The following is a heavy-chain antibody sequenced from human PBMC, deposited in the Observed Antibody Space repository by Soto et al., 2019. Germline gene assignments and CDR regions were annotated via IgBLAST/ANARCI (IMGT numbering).Heavy chain of an antibody. Sequence: LSLTCTVSGGSISPYYWSWIRQPPGKGLEWIGYVYYSGNTNYNPSLESRVTISVDTSRNRFSLNLTSATAADTAVYYCARDRMLRLGELSSTHYGMDVWGQETTVTVSS. D-gene: IGHD3-16*02. CDR1: GGSISPYY. J-gene: IGHJ6*02. V-gene: IGHV4-59*01. CDR2: VYYSGNT. CDR3: ARDRMLRLGELSSTHYGMDV.